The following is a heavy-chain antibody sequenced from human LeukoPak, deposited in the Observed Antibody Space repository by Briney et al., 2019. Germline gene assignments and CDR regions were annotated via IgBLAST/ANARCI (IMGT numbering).Heavy chain of an antibody. J-gene: IGHJ4*02. Sequence: GGSLRLSCAASGFTFSSFWMHWVRQVPGKGLVWVSHINSDGSITNYADSVKGRFTISRDNAKNTLYLQMNSLRAEDTAVYYCARAGSRVSPFDYWGQGTLVTVSS. CDR1: GFTFSSFW. CDR3: ARAGSRVSPFDY. CDR2: INSDGSIT. D-gene: IGHD6-13*01. V-gene: IGHV3-74*01.